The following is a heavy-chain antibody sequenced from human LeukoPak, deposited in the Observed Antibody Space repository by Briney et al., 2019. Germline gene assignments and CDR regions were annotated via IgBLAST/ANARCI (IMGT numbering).Heavy chain of an antibody. CDR3: ARLVYYGSGSYYYFDY. J-gene: IGHJ4*02. Sequence: SETLSHTCTVSGDSLSNYYWSWIRQPPGKGLEWIGYIYYSGSTKYNPSLKSRVTVSVDTSKNQFSLKLSSVTAADTAVYYCARLVYYGSGSYYYFDYWGQGTLVTVSS. V-gene: IGHV4-59*01. D-gene: IGHD3-10*01. CDR2: IYYSGST. CDR1: GDSLSNYY.